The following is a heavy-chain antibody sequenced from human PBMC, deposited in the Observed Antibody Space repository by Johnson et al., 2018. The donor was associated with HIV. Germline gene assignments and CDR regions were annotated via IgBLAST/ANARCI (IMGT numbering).Heavy chain of an antibody. D-gene: IGHD1-26*01. CDR1: GFTFDDYA. CDR3: AKDVQSGSSSGWDAFDI. V-gene: IGHV3-9*01. Sequence: VQLVESGGGVVQPGRSLRLSCAASGFTFDDYAMHWVPQTPGKGLEWVSSISWNSGSIGYADSVKGRFTISRDNAKNSLYLQMNSLRAEDTALYYCAKDVQSGSSSGWDAFDIWGQGTMVTVSS. CDR2: ISWNSGSI. J-gene: IGHJ3*02.